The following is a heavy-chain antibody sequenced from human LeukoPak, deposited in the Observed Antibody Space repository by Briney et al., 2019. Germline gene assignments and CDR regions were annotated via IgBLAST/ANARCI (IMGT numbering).Heavy chain of an antibody. Sequence: SETLSLTCTVSGGSISSHCWSWIRQPPGKGLEWIGYIYYSGSTNYNPSLKSRVTISVDTSKNQFSLKLSSVTAADTAVYYCARQIIHSYLSGWFDPWGQGTLVTVSS. CDR3: ARQIIHSYLSGWFDP. J-gene: IGHJ5*02. D-gene: IGHD5-18*01. V-gene: IGHV4-59*11. CDR2: IYYSGST. CDR1: GGSISSHC.